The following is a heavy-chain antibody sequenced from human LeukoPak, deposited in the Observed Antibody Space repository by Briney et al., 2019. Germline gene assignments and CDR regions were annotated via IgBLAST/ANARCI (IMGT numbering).Heavy chain of an antibody. V-gene: IGHV4-39*01. Sequence: SETLSLTCTVSGGSISSSSYYWGWIRQPPGKGLEWIGSIYYSGSTYYNPSLKSRVTISVDTSKNQFSLKLSSVTAADTAVYYCARGAHYDILTSDAFDIWGQGTMVTVSS. CDR1: GGSISSSSYY. CDR3: ARGAHYDILTSDAFDI. D-gene: IGHD3-9*01. J-gene: IGHJ3*02. CDR2: IYYSGST.